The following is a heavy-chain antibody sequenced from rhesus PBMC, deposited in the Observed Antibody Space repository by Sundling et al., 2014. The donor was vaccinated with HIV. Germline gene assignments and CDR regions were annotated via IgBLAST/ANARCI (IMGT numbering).Heavy chain of an antibody. Sequence: QVQLQESGPGLVKPSETLSLTCAVYGGSISGYYYWSWIRQPPGKGLEWIGYIYGNSASTNYNPSLKNRVTISKDTSKNQFSLKLSSVTAADTAVYYCARDVRTLGYWGQGVLVTVSS. V-gene: IGHV4-73*01. CDR1: GGSISGYYY. CDR2: IYGNSAST. J-gene: IGHJ4*01. CDR3: ARDVRTLGY. D-gene: IGHD2-33*01.